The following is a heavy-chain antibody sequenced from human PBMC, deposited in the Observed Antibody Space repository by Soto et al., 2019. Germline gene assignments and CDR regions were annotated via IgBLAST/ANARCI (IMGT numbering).Heavy chain of an antibody. V-gene: IGHV2-5*01. CDR1: GFSLTTNGVG. Sequence: GSGPTLVNPTQTLTLTCTFSGFSLTTNGVGVGWIRQPPGKALEWLALIYWNDDKRYSPSLQSRLTITKDTSKNQVVLTMTNMDPVDTATYYCVRRLYCTTTRCSNWFDPWGQGTLVTVSS. D-gene: IGHD2-2*01. CDR3: VRRLYCTTTRCSNWFDP. CDR2: IYWNDDK. J-gene: IGHJ5*02.